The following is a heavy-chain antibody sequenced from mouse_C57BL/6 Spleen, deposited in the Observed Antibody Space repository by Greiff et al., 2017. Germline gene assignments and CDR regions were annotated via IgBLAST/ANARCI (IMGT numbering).Heavy chain of an antibody. CDR1: GFTFSDYG. CDR3: AKSTSFWYFDV. J-gene: IGHJ1*03. V-gene: IGHV5-17*01. Sequence: EVHLVESGGGLVKPGGSLKLSCAASGFTFSDYGMHWVRQAPEKGLEWVAYISSGSSTIYYADTVKGRFTISRDNAKNTLFLQMTSLRSEDTAMYYCAKSTSFWYFDVCGTGTTVTVSS. D-gene: IGHD5-1*01. CDR2: ISSGSSTI.